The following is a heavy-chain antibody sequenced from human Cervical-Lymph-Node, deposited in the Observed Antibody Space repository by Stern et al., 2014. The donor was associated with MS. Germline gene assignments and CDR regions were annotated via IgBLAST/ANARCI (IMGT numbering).Heavy chain of an antibody. CDR3: ARDPRYCGGDCYRL. D-gene: IGHD2-21*02. J-gene: IGHJ4*02. CDR1: GFTFSSSR. CDR2: ISSGSSSV. V-gene: IGHV3-21*01. Sequence: EVQLVESGGGLVKPGGSLRLSCAASGFTFSSSRLNWVRHAPGKGLEWVSSISSGSSSVHYADSVRGRFTVSRDNANNALYFQMNSLRAEDTAVYYCARDPRYCGGDCYRLWGQGTLVTVSS.